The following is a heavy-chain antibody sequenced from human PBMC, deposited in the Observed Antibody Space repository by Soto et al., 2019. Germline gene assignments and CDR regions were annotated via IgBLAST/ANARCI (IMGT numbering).Heavy chain of an antibody. Sequence: ASVEVSSQASGYTFTSYAMYWVRQAPGQRLEWMGWINAGNGNTKYSQKFQGRVTITRDTSASTAYMELSSVTAADTAVYYCARVGGVVGARYFDYWSQGNLVTGSS. CDR1: GYTFTSYA. J-gene: IGHJ4*02. CDR2: INAGNGNT. CDR3: ARVGGVVGARYFDY. V-gene: IGHV1-3*01. D-gene: IGHD1-26*01.